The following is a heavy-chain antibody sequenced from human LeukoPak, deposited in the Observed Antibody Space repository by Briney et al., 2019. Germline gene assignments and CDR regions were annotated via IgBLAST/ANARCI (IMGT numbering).Heavy chain of an antibody. D-gene: IGHD3-22*01. J-gene: IGHJ4*02. V-gene: IGHV3-7*01. Sequence: GGSLRLSCAASGFTFSSYGMSWVRQAPGKGLEWVANIKQDGSEKYYVDSVKGRFTISRDNAKNSLYLQMNSLRAEDTAVYYCARDRIYHDSSGYSDYWGQGTLVTVSS. CDR3: ARDRIYHDSSGYSDY. CDR1: GFTFSSYG. CDR2: IKQDGSEK.